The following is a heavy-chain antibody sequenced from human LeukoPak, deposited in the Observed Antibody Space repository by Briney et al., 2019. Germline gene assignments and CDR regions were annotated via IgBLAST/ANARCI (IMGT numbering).Heavy chain of an antibody. Sequence: GASVKVSCKASGYTLTGYYMHWVRQAPGQGLEWMGWINPNSGGTNYAQKFQGRVTMTRDTSISTAYMELSRLRSDDTAVYYCAGGYCSSTSCPHTTQHYYYGMDVWGQGTTVTVSS. CDR3: AGGYCSSTSCPHTTQHYYYGMDV. D-gene: IGHD2-2*01. CDR2: INPNSGGT. CDR1: GYTLTGYY. V-gene: IGHV1-2*02. J-gene: IGHJ6*02.